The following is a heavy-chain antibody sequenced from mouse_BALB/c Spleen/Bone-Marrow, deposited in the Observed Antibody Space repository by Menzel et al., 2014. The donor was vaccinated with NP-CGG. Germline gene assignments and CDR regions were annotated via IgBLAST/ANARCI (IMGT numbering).Heavy chain of an antibody. V-gene: IGHV1S56*01. J-gene: IGHJ4*01. CDR2: IYPGNVNT. CDR1: GYTFTSYS. D-gene: IGHD1-1*01. CDR3: ARWVVGRDYAMDY. Sequence: VKLVESGPELVKPGASVRISCKASGYTFTSYSLHWVKQRPRQGLERIGWIYPGNVNTKYNEKFKGKATLTADKSSSTAYMQLSSLTSEASAVYFCARWVVGRDYAMDYWGQGTSVTVSS.